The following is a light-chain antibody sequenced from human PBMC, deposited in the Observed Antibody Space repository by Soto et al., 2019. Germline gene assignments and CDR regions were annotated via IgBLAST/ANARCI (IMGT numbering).Light chain of an antibody. CDR3: QPYGSSPPYS. Sequence: TRSVSHEEKTTLSCRASQSVSSNLAWYQQKPGQAPRLLIYGASTRATGIPARFSGSGSGTDFTLTISRLEAEDLALYYCQPYGSSPPYSFGQGMRLEIK. CDR2: GAS. J-gene: IGKJ5*01. CDR1: QSVSSN. V-gene: IGKV3-20*01.